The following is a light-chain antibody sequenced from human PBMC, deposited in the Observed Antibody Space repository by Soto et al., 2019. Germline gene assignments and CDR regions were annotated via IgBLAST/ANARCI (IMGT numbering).Light chain of an antibody. CDR3: NSYASSNTRV. CDR1: SSDIGDYDY. V-gene: IGLV2-14*01. J-gene: IGLJ1*01. CDR2: EVS. Sequence: QSVLTQPASVSGSPGQSITISCTGTSSDIGDYDYVSWYQQHPGKAPKLLISEVSNRPSGVSNRFSGSKSANTASLTISRLQAQDEAHYYSNSYASSNTRVFRTGPNRTVL.